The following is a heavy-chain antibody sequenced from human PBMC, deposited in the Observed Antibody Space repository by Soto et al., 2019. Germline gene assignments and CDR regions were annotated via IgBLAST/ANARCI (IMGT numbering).Heavy chain of an antibody. Sequence: PSETLSLTCAVYGGSFSGYYWSWIRQPPGKGLEWIGEINHSGSTNYNPSLKSRVTISVDTSKNQFSLKLSSVTAADTAVYYCARGTTYYYDSSGSGRFDYWGQGTLVTV. J-gene: IGHJ4*02. CDR2: INHSGST. CDR1: GGSFSGYY. V-gene: IGHV4-34*01. D-gene: IGHD3-22*01. CDR3: ARGTTYYYDSSGSGRFDY.